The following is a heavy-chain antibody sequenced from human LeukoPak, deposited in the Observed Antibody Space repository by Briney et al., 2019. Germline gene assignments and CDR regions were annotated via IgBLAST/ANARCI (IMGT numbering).Heavy chain of an antibody. CDR3: ARLTKSLWFGEA. J-gene: IGHJ5*02. CDR1: GGSISSSSYY. CDR2: IYYSGST. V-gene: IGHV4-39*01. D-gene: IGHD3-10*01. Sequence: SETLSLTCTVSGGSISSSSYYWGWIRQPPGKGLEWIGSIYYSGSTYYNPSLKSRVTISVDTSKNQFSLKLSSVTAADTAVYYCARLTKSLWFGEAWGQGTLVTVSS.